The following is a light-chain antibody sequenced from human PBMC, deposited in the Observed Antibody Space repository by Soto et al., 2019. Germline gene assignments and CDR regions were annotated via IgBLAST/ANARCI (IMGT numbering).Light chain of an antibody. J-gene: IGKJ5*01. CDR2: GAS. CDR3: QQYGSSPRIT. CDR1: QSVSSSY. Sequence: EVVLTHSAGTLSLSPGERATLSCRASQSVSSSYLAWYQQKPGQAPRLLIYGASSRATGIPDRFSGRGSGTDFPLTISRLEPEDFAVYYCQQYGSSPRITFGQGTRLEIK. V-gene: IGKV3-20*01.